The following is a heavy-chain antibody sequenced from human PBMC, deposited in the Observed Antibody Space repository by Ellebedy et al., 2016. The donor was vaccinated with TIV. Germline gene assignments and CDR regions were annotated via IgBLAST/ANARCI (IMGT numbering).Heavy chain of an antibody. CDR3: ARDHGIAVAAF. CDR2: INPNSGGT. Sequence: ASVKVSXXASGYTFTGYYMHWVRQAPGQGLEWMGWINPNSGGTNYAQKFQGRVTMTRDTSTSTVYMELSSLRSEDTAVYYCARDHGIAVAAFWGQGTLVTVSS. D-gene: IGHD6-19*01. J-gene: IGHJ4*02. V-gene: IGHV1-2*02. CDR1: GYTFTGYY.